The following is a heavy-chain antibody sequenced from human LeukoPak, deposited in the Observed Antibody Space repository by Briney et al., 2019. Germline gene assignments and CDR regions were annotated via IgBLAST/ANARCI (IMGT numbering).Heavy chain of an antibody. CDR2: IYYSGNT. J-gene: IGHJ4*02. CDR1: GGSISSYY. D-gene: IGHD3/OR15-3a*01. CDR3: ARSAFLVTAPGLYYFDY. Sequence: PSETLSLTCTVSGGSISSYYWSWLRQPPGKGLEWVGYIYYSGNTNYNPSLKSRLTISVDTSKNQFSLKVTSVTAADTAVYYCARSAFLVTAPGLYYFDYWGQGTLVAVSS. V-gene: IGHV4-59*08.